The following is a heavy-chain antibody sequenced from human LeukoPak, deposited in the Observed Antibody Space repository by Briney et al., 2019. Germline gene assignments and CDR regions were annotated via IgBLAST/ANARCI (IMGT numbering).Heavy chain of an antibody. CDR1: GYSISSGYY. CDR3: VRDKKSVSSSWYYYGMDV. CDR2: IYHSGST. D-gene: IGHD6-13*01. V-gene: IGHV4-38-2*02. Sequence: SETLSLTCAVSGYSISSGYYWGWIRQPPGKGLEWIGSIYHSGSTYYNPSLKSRVTISVDTSKNQFSLKLSSVTAADTAVYYCVRDKKSVSSSWYYYGMDVWGKGTTVTVSS. J-gene: IGHJ6*04.